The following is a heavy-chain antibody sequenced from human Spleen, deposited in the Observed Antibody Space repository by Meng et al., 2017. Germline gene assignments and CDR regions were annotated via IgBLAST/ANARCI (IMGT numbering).Heavy chain of an antibody. CDR2: ISGSGDST. CDR1: GFTFSSYA. D-gene: IGHD2-21*02. V-gene: IGHV3-23*01. CDR3: AKLYCGGDCYIRKRLDY. Sequence: GGSLRLSCAASGFTFSSYAMSWVRQAPGKGLDWVSAISGSGDSTYYADSVKGRFTISRDNSKNTLYLQMNSLRAEDTAVYYCAKLYCGGDCYIRKRLDYWGQGTLVTVSS. J-gene: IGHJ4*02.